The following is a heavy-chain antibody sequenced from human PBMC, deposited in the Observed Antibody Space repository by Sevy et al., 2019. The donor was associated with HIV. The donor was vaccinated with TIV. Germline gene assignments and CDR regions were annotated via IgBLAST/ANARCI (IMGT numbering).Heavy chain of an antibody. J-gene: IGHJ3*02. CDR2: MNPNSGNT. Sequence: GESLKISCKASGYTFTSYDINWVRQATGQGLEWMGWMNPNSGNTGYAQKFQGRVTTTRNTSISTAYMELSSLRSEDTAVYYCARISYYYDSSGYYQPFDAFDIWGQGTMVTVSS. D-gene: IGHD3-22*01. CDR1: GYTFTSYD. CDR3: ARISYYYDSSGYYQPFDAFDI. V-gene: IGHV1-8*01.